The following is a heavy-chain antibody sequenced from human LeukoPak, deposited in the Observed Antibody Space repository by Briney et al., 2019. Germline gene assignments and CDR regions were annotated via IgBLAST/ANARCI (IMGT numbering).Heavy chain of an antibody. V-gene: IGHV3-64D*06. CDR3: VKDAGYRGNDFFFDY. D-gene: IGHD5-12*01. CDR1: GFTFTSYA. CDR2: TSSNGDRI. J-gene: IGHJ4*02. Sequence: GGSLRLSCSASGFTFTSYAIHWVRQGPGKGLEYVSGTSSNGDRINYADSVKGRFTISRDNSKNTLHLQMSSLRAEDTAVYYCVKDAGYRGNDFFFDYWGQGTLVTVSS.